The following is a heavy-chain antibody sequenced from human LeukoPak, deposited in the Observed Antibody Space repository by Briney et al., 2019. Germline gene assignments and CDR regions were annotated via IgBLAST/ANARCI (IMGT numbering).Heavy chain of an antibody. CDR1: GYSITTGYY. J-gene: IGHJ6*03. Sequence: SETLSLTCTVSGYSITTGYYWGWLPPSPGTGLEGIGSISLSATTYYNPSLKRRGTIFLDTSKNQFSLKLTSVTAADTSAYYCASVRGSAYHYMDVWGKGTMVPVSS. CDR2: ISLSATT. V-gene: IGHV4-38-2*02. CDR3: ASVRGSAYHYMDV. D-gene: IGHD3-10*01.